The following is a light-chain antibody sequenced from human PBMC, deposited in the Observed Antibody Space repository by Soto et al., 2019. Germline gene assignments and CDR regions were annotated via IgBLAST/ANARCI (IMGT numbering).Light chain of an antibody. CDR2: DVS. V-gene: IGLV2-14*01. CDR3: SSYTSRSV. CDR1: SSDVGGYNY. Sequence: QSVLTQPASVSGSPGQSITISCTGTSSDVGGYNYVSWYQQHPGKAPKLMIYDVSNRPSGVSNRFSGSKSGNTASLTISGLQAEDEADYYCSSYTSRSVFGTGTKVTVL. J-gene: IGLJ1*01.